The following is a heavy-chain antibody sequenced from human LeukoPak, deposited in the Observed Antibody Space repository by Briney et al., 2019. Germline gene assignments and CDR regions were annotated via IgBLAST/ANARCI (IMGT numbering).Heavy chain of an antibody. Sequence: GEALKISCKGSGCIFNNYWIGWVRQMPGKGLECMGIIYPNDSDTTYGPSYQGQVSISGDKTSGTAYLQWTSLKSSDTAMYYSARLGAIVVRPDAMPDWYFERWGRGTLVTVSS. D-gene: IGHD2-2*01. CDR2: IYPNDSDT. CDR1: GCIFNNYW. V-gene: IGHV5-51*01. CDR3: ARLGAIVVRPDAMPDWYFER. J-gene: IGHJ2*01.